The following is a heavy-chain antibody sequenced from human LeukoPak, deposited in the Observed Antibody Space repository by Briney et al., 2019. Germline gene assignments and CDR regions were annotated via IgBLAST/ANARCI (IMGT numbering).Heavy chain of an antibody. CDR2: INPNSGGT. V-gene: IGHV1-2*02. D-gene: IGHD1/OR15-1a*01. CDR3: ARVSRYNWNNRYFDY. Sequence: ASVKVSCKAFGYTFTGYYMRWGPQAPGRRLEWMGWINPNSGGTNYAQKFQGRVTMNRDTSISTAYMELSRLRSDDTAVYYCARVSRYNWNNRYFDYWGQGTLVTVSS. CDR1: GYTFTGYY. J-gene: IGHJ4*02.